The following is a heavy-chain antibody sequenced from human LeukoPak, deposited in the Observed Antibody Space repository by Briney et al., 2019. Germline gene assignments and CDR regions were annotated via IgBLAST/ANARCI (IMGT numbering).Heavy chain of an antibody. J-gene: IGHJ4*02. CDR3: ARREYGSGSYHLVY. CDR1: GYTFTSYD. V-gene: IGHV1-8*01. Sequence: ASVKVSCKASGYTFTSYDINWVRQATGQGLEWMGCMNPNSGNTGYAQKFQGRVTMTTNTSISTAYMELSSLRSEDTAVYYCARREYGSGSYHLVYWGQGTLVTVSS. D-gene: IGHD3-10*01. CDR2: MNPNSGNT.